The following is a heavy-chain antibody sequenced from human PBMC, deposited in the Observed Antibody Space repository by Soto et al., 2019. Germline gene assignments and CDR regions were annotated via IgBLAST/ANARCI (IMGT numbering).Heavy chain of an antibody. CDR1: GGTFSRLA. CDR2: LVPVFGTA. V-gene: IGHV1-69*06. D-gene: IGHD3-10*01. CDR3: ARSPGVFDY. J-gene: IGHJ4*02. Sequence: QVQLVQSGAEVKKPGSSVKVSCKASGGTFSRLAISWVRQAPGQGLEWMGGLVPVFGTANYAQKFQDRVTITADKSTSTSYMELSSLRFEDTAVYYCARSPGVFDYWGQGTLVTVSS.